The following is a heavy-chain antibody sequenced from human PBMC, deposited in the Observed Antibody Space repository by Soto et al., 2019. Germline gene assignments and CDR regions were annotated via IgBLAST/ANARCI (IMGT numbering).Heavy chain of an antibody. D-gene: IGHD6-6*01. V-gene: IGHV4-31*03. CDR3: ARDSGDRDSSSSPDAY. CDR2: IYYSGST. CDR1: GGSISSGGYY. Sequence: SETLSLTCTVSGGSISSGGYYWSWIRQHPGKGLEWIGYIYYSGSTYYNPSLKSRVTISVDTSKNQFSLKLSSVTAADTAVYYCARDSGDRDSSSSPDAYWGQGTLVTVSS. J-gene: IGHJ4*02.